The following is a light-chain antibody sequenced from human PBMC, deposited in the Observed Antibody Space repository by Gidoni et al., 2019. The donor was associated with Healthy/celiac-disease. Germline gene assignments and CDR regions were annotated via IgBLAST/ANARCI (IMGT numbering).Light chain of an antibody. CDR2: GAS. CDR3: QQYNNWPYT. CDR1: QSVSSN. V-gene: IGKV3-15*01. J-gene: IGKJ2*01. Sequence: EIVMTQSPATLSVSPGERANLSCRANQSVSSNFAWYQQKPGQAPRLLIYGASTRATGIPARFSGSGSGTEFTLTISSLQSEDFAVYYCQQYNNWPYTFGQGTKLEIK.